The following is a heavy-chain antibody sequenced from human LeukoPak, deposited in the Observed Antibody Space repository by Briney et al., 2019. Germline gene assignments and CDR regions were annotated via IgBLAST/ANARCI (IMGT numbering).Heavy chain of an antibody. CDR1: GFTFSSYA. CDR3: AKNGWELIKGGAFDI. J-gene: IGHJ3*02. V-gene: IGHV3-23*01. D-gene: IGHD1-26*01. CDR2: ISGSGGST. Sequence: GGSLRLSCAASGFTFSSYAMSWVRQAPGKGLEWVSAISGSGGSTYYADSVKGRFTISRDNSKNTLYLQMNSLRAEGTAVYYCAKNGWELIKGGAFDIWGQGTMVTVSS.